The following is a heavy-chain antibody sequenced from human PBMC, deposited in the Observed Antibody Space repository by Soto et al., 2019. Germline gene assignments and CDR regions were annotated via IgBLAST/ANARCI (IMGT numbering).Heavy chain of an antibody. CDR2: ISSDGSDK. D-gene: IGHD2-15*01. CDR1: GFSFSNCG. Sequence: QVQLVESGGGVVQPGRALRLSCAASGFSFSNCGMHWVRQAPGKGLEWVAAISSDGSDKYYSEYVKGRFTISRDNSKNTLILQTNSLRVEDKAVYYCVKWIDVARQELDYWGQGTLVTVSS. CDR3: VKWIDVARQELDY. J-gene: IGHJ4*02. V-gene: IGHV3-30*18.